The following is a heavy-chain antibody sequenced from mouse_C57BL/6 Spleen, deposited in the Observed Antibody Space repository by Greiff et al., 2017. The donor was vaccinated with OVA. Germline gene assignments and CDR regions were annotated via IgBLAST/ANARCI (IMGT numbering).Heavy chain of an antibody. V-gene: IGHV1-26*01. D-gene: IGHD1-1*01. CDR3: ARWAVVEAYYWYFDV. Sequence: EVQLQQSGPELVKPGASVKISCKASGYTFTDYYMNWVKQSHGKSLEWIGDINPNNGGTSYNQKFKGKATLTVDKSSSTAYMELRSLTSEDSAVYYCARWAVVEAYYWYFDVWGTGTTVTVSS. CDR2: INPNNGGT. CDR1: GYTFTDYY. J-gene: IGHJ1*03.